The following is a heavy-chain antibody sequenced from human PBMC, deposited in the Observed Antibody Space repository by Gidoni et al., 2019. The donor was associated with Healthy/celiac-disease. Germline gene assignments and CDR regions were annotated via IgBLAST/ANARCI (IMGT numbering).Heavy chain of an antibody. CDR2: ISYDGSNK. V-gene: IGHV3-30-3*01. Sequence: QVQLVESGGGVVQPGRSLRLSCAASGFPFSRYAMPWVRQAPGKGLEWVAVISYDGSNKYYADSVKGRFTTSRDNSKNTLYLQMNSLRAEDTAVYYCARDGGPYYDFWSGYSNWFDPWGQGTLVTVSS. CDR1: GFPFSRYA. CDR3: ARDGGPYYDFWSGYSNWFDP. J-gene: IGHJ5*02. D-gene: IGHD3-3*01.